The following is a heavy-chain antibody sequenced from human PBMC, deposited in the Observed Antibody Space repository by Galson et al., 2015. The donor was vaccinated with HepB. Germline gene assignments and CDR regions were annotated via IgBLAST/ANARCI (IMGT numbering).Heavy chain of an antibody. V-gene: IGHV3-23*01. J-gene: IGHJ5*02. CDR2: ISGSGGST. D-gene: IGHD2-2*01. CDR1: GFTFNNYA. Sequence: SLRLSCAASGFTFNNYAMHWVRQAPGQGPQWVCGISGSGGSTYYAHTVKGRFTITRDNSKNTLYLEMNSLRVDDTAVFYCARGKIRVLPAALYAWGQGTLVTVSS. CDR3: ARGKIRVLPAALYA.